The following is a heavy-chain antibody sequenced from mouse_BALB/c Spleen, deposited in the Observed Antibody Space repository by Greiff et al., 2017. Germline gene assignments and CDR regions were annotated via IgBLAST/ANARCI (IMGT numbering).Heavy chain of an antibody. Sequence: QVQMQQSGAELMKPGASVKISCKATGYTFSSYWIEWVKQRPGHGLEWIGEILPGSGSTNYNEKFKGKATFTADTSSNTAYMQLSSLTSEDSAVYYCARGVYYGSSWFAYWGQGTLVTVSA. CDR1: GYTFSSYW. J-gene: IGHJ3*01. D-gene: IGHD1-1*01. V-gene: IGHV1-9*01. CDR3: ARGVYYGSSWFAY. CDR2: ILPGSGST.